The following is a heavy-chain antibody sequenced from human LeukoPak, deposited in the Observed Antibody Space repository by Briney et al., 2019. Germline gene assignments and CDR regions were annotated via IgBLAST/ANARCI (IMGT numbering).Heavy chain of an antibody. Sequence: PSETLSLTCTVSGGSISSSSYYWGWLRQPPGKGLEWIGSIYYSGSTYYNPSLKSRVTISVDTSKNQFSLKLSSVTAADTAVYYCATLLGYCSSTSCYGGTGDYWGQGTLVTVSS. CDR3: ATLLGYCSSTSCYGGTGDY. V-gene: IGHV4-39*01. J-gene: IGHJ4*02. CDR2: IYYSGST. D-gene: IGHD2-2*01. CDR1: GGSISSSSYY.